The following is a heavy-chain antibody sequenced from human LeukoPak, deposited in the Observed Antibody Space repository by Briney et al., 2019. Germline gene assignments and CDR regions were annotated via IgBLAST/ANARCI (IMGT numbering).Heavy chain of an antibody. CDR1: AFTSSSYD. D-gene: IGHD2-21*01. J-gene: IGHJ4*02. Sequence: GSLCFYCAAYAFTSSSYDMSWVRPAPGQELVWVSAISGSGGSKPHEDPVEGRFTISRDNSKNTLYRQMNSLRAEDTAVYYGAEERGRQCGGDYGYWGQGTLVTVSS. CDR2: ISGSGGSK. CDR3: AEERGRQCGGDYGY. V-gene: IGHV3-23*01.